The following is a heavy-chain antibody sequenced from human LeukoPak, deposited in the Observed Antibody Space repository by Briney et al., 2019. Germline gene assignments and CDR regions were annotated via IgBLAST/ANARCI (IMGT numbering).Heavy chain of an antibody. Sequence: ASVKFSCKASGYTFTRYDINWVRQATGQGLEWMGWINTKSGMTGHAQKFQGRFTITKDTSISTVYMELSSLSSEDTAVYFCARVDGSVDYWGQGTLVTVSS. V-gene: IGHV1-8*03. D-gene: IGHD3-22*01. CDR2: INTKSGMT. J-gene: IGHJ4*02. CDR3: ARVDGSVDY. CDR1: GYTFTRYD.